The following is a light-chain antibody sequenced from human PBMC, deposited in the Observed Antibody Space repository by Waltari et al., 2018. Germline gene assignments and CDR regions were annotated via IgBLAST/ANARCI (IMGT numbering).Light chain of an antibody. V-gene: IGKV3-20*01. J-gene: IGKJ4*01. CDR1: QSLNNTY. CDR2: DTS. CDR3: QQYGTSVLVS. Sequence: IGLTQSPGTLSLSPGETATLSCRASQSLNNTYLAWYQQKPGQAPRLLIYDTSTRATGIPDRFSGSGSGTDFTLTISRLEPEDFAVYYCQQYGTSVLVSFGGGTKVEIK.